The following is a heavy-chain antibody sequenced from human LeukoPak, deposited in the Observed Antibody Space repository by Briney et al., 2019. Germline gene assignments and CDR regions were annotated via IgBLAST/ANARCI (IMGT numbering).Heavy chain of an antibody. D-gene: IGHD3-10*01. CDR1: GYTFTSYD. V-gene: IGHV1-8*01. CDR3: ARGLKATMVRGVIQKKDNWFDP. J-gene: IGHJ5*02. CDR2: MNPNSGNT. Sequence: ASVKVSCKASGYTFTSYDINWVRQATGQGLEWMGWMNPNSGNTGYAQKFQGRVTMTRNTSISTAYMELSSLRSEDTAVYYRARGLKATMVRGVIQKKDNWFDPWGQGTLVTVSS.